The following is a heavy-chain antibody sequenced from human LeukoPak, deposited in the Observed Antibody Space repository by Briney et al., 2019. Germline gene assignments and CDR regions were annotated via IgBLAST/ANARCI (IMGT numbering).Heavy chain of an antibody. CDR1: GGTFSSYA. V-gene: IGHV1-69*05. J-gene: IGHJ3*02. D-gene: IGHD2-21*01. CDR3: ARGLQNYGGIEGDAFDI. Sequence: SVKVSCKASGGTFSSYAISWVRQAPGQGLKWMGGIIPIFGTANYAQKFQGRVTITTDESTSTAYMELSSLRSEDTAVYYCARGLQNYGGIEGDAFDIWGQGTMVTVSS. CDR2: IIPIFGTA.